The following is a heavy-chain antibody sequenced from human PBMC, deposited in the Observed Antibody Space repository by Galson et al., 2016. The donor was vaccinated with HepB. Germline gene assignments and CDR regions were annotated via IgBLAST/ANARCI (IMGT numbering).Heavy chain of an antibody. V-gene: IGHV4-31*03. J-gene: IGHJ5*02. CDR2: MYYSGST. D-gene: IGHD3-3*01. CDR1: GGSITSGDYY. Sequence: TLSLTCTVSGGSITSGDYYWNWIRQHPGKGLEWIGYMYYSGSTYYNPSLKSRATISVSTSKNQFSLKLSSMTAADTAVYYCARGSTTISGVVTHYNWFDPWGQGTLVTVSS. CDR3: ARGSTTISGVVTHYNWFDP.